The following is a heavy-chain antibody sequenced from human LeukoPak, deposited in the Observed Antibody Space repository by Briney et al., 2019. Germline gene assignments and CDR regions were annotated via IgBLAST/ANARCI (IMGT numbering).Heavy chain of an antibody. J-gene: IGHJ4*02. V-gene: IGHV3-21*01. D-gene: IGHD2-15*01. CDR1: GFTFSSYG. CDR2: ISSSSSYI. Sequence: GGSLRLSCAASGFTFSSYGMNWVRQAPGKGLEWVSSISSSSSYIYYADSVKGRFTISRDNAKNSLYLQMNSLRAEDTAVYYCARAEDIVVVVAATGYYFDYWGQGTLVTVSS. CDR3: ARAEDIVVVVAATGYYFDY.